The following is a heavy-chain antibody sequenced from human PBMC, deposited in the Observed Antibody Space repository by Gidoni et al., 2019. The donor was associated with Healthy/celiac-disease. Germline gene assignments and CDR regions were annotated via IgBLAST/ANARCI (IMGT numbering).Heavy chain of an antibody. CDR3: AKDRYCSGGSCYLGVLGY. V-gene: IGHV3-23*01. J-gene: IGHJ4*02. D-gene: IGHD2-15*01. CDR1: GFTFCSYA. Sequence: EVQLLESGGGLVQPGGSLRLSCAASGFTFCSYAMSWVRQAPGKGLEWFSAISGSGGSTYYADSVKGRFTISRDNSKNTLYLQMNSLRAEDTAVYYCAKDRYCSGGSCYLGVLGYWGQGTLVTVSS. CDR2: ISGSGGST.